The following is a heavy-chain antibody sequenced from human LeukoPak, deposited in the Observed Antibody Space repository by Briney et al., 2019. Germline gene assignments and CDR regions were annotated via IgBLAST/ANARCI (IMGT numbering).Heavy chain of an antibody. V-gene: IGHV5-10-1*01. J-gene: IGHJ4*02. CDR2: INPIDSYT. CDR1: GYSFTNYW. CDR3: ARRGSGSYLDFDH. D-gene: IGHD3-10*01. Sequence: GESLRISCQGSGYSFTNYWISWVRQMPGKGLEWMGRINPIDSYTKYSPSFQGHVTILVDKSINTAYLQWSSLKASDTAIYYCARRGSGSYLDFDHWGQGTVVTVSS.